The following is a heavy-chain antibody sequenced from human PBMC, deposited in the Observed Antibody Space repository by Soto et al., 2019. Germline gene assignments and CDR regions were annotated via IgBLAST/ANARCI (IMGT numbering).Heavy chain of an antibody. CDR2: INPNSGIT. D-gene: IGHD1-26*01. CDR3: ARVGVVGTPYGMDV. J-gene: IGHJ6*02. V-gene: IGHV1-2*04. CDR1: GDSFNDYY. Sequence: GASVKVSCKSSGDSFNDYYIHWVRQAPGQGLEWMGWINPNSGITKYAQKFQGWVTMTTDTSMSTAYMQLRSLRSDDTAVYYCARVGVVGTPYGMDVWGQGTTVTVSS.